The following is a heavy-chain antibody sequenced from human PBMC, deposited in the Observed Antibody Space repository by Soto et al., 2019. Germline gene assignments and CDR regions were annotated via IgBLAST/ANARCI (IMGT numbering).Heavy chain of an antibody. CDR3: ARGIVVVTAIEYYYYGMDV. J-gene: IGHJ6*01. Sequence: ASVKVSCKASGYTFTSYAIHWVRQAPGQRLEWMGWINAGNGNTKYSQKFQGRVTITRDTSASTAYMELSSLRSEDTAVYYCARGIVVVTAIEYYYYGMDVWGQGTTVTVSS. CDR2: INAGNGNT. V-gene: IGHV1-3*01. D-gene: IGHD2-21*02. CDR1: GYTFTSYA.